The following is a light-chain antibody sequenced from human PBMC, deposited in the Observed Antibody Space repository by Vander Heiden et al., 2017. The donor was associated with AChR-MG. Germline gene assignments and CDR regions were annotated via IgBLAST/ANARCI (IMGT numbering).Light chain of an antibody. J-gene: IGKJ2*01. Sequence: DLQMTQSPPSLSASVGDRVSITCRASQSISNYLDWYQQKPGKAPKLLIYAASSLQSGVPSRFSGSGSGTDFTLTISSLQAEDVATYYCQQSYSTRYTFGQGTKLEIK. CDR1: QSISNY. V-gene: IGKV1-39*01. CDR3: QQSYSTRYT. CDR2: AAS.